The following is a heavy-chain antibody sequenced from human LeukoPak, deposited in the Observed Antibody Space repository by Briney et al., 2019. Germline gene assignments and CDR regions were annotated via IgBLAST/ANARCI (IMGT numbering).Heavy chain of an antibody. CDR1: GFTFSSYG. Sequence: GGSLRLSCAASGFTFSSYGMHWVRQAPGKGLEWVAFIRYDGSNKYYADSVKGRFTISRDNSKNTLYLQMNSLRAEDTAVYYCARDGVLMVYAIYYWGQGTLVTVSS. D-gene: IGHD2-8*01. CDR2: IRYDGSNK. CDR3: ARDGVLMVYAIYY. V-gene: IGHV3-30*02. J-gene: IGHJ4*02.